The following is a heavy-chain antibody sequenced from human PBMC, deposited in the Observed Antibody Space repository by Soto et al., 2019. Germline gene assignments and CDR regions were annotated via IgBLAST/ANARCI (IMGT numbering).Heavy chain of an antibody. Sequence: RGSLSLSCAASGFTFSSYAMHWVRQAPGKGLEWVAVISYDGSNKYYADSVKGRFTISRDNSKNTLYLQMNSLRAEDTAVYYCARDRTAALNWFDPWGQEPWSPSP. J-gene: IGHJ5*02. CDR3: ARDRTAALNWFDP. V-gene: IGHV3-30-3*01. CDR2: ISYDGSNK. D-gene: IGHD2-2*01. CDR1: GFTFSSYA.